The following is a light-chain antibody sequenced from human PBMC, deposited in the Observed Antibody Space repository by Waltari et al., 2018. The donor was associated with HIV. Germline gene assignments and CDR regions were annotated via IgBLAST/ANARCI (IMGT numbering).Light chain of an antibody. CDR1: RSTIGSHP. CDR2: DNN. V-gene: IGLV1-44*01. Sequence: QSVLTQPPSASGTPGQRVTIPCSGRRSTIGSHPVCWYQQLPGTAPKLLISDNNQRPSGVPDRFSGSKSGTSASLAISGLQSEDEGDYFCAAWDDSLNGLFGGGTKLTV. CDR3: AAWDDSLNGL. J-gene: IGLJ2*01.